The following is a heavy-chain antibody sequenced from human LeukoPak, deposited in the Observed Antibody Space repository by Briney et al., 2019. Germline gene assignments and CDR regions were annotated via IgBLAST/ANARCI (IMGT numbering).Heavy chain of an antibody. J-gene: IGHJ4*02. Sequence: PGGSLRLSRAASGFTFSSYAMSWVRQAPGKGLEWVSAISGSGSSTYYADSVKGRFTISRDNSKNTLYLQMNSLRAEDTAAYYCAKATQNCSGGSCYSSLDHWGQGTLVTVSS. D-gene: IGHD2-15*01. V-gene: IGHV3-23*01. CDR3: AKATQNCSGGSCYSSLDH. CDR1: GFTFSSYA. CDR2: ISGSGSST.